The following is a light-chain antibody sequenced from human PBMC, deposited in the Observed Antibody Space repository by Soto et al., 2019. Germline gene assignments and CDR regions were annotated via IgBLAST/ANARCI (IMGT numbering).Light chain of an antibody. CDR1: QALSNY. CDR2: SAS. J-gene: IGKJ1*01. CDR3: LQDYSYPWT. V-gene: IGKV1-6*01. Sequence: IQLTQSPSFLSASGGDTVTITCRASQALSNYLAWYQQKPGKAPDLLIYSASTLQSGVPSRFSGSASGTDFTLTISSLQPEDFATYYCLQDYSYPWTFGQGTKVDIK.